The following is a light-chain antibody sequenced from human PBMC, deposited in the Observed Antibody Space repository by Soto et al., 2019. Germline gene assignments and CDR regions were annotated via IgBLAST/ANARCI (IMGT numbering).Light chain of an antibody. Sequence: QSALTQPASVSGSPGQSITISCTGTSNDVGGYNFVFWYQQHPTKAPKLIIYDVINRPSGVSNHFSGSKSGNMASLTISGLQAEDEADYYCTSYTSSFTFVFGTGTKVTVL. CDR2: DVI. J-gene: IGLJ1*01. CDR1: SNDVGGYNF. CDR3: TSYTSSFTFV. V-gene: IGLV2-14*03.